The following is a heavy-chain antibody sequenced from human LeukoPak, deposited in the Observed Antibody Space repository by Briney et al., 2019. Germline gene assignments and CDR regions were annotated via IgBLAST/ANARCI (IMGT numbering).Heavy chain of an antibody. Sequence: PSETLSLTCAVYGGSFSGYYWSWIRQPPGKGLEWIGEINHSGSTNYNPSLKSRVTISVDTSKNQFSLKLSSVTAADTAVYYCARVFVDLGSATTFYYYYYMDVWGKGTTVTVSS. CDR2: INHSGST. CDR1: GGSFSGYY. V-gene: IGHV4-34*01. D-gene: IGHD4-17*01. CDR3: ARVFVDLGSATTFYYYYYMDV. J-gene: IGHJ6*03.